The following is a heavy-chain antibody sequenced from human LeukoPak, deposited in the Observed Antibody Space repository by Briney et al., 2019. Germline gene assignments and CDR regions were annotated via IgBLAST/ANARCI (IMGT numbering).Heavy chain of an antibody. D-gene: IGHD1-26*01. Sequence: PSQTLSLTCPVSGDSISRGHYYWSWVRQPAGKELEWIGRIYASGKTDYNPYTPSLKSRVAMSLDTSKNQVSLYLTSVTAADTAMYFCARSFSEKFYFESWGQGTLVTVSS. CDR1: GDSISRGHYY. CDR3: ARSFSEKFYFES. CDR2: IYASGKT. J-gene: IGHJ4*02. V-gene: IGHV4-61*02.